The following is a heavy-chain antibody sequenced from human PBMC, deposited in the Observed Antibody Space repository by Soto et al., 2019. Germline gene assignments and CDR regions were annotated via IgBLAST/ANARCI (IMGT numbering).Heavy chain of an antibody. CDR3: GNQASGGNGYYFAY. CDR2: IYSSGST. D-gene: IGHD2-2*01. V-gene: IGHV4-39*01. Sequence: QLQLQESGPGLVKHSETLSLTCTVSSGSITSSTYYWGWIRQPPGKGLEWVGNIYSSGSTYYNPSLKSRVTISLDTSKTQLSLKLTSVTAEDTAVYYCGNQASGGNGYYFAYWGQGTLVTVPA. CDR1: SGSITSSTYY. J-gene: IGHJ4*02.